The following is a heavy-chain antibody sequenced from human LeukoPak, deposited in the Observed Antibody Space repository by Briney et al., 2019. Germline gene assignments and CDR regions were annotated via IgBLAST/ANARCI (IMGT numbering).Heavy chain of an antibody. V-gene: IGHV5-51*01. CDR2: IYPADSDT. CDR3: ARAGLDFGFGQLDIDY. CDR1: EYSFSTYW. Sequence: GESLKISCKGSEYSFSTYWIGWVRQIPGKGLEWMGIIYPADSDTRYSPSFQGQATISVDKSLSTAYLQWSSLKASDSAMYYCARAGLDFGFGQLDIDYWGQGTLVTVSS. D-gene: IGHD3-10*01. J-gene: IGHJ4*02.